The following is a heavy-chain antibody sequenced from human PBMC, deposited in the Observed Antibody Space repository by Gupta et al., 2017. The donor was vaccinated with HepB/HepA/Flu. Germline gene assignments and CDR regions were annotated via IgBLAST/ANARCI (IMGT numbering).Heavy chain of an antibody. CDR3: ARDRGLEPSGDAFDI. Sequence: QVQLVESGGGVVQPGRSLRLSCAASGFTFSSYGMHWVRQAPGKGLEWVAVIWYGGSNKYYADSVKGRFTISRDNSKNTLYLQMNSLRAEDTAVYYCARDRGLEPSGDAFDIWGQGTMVTVSS. J-gene: IGHJ3*02. V-gene: IGHV3-33*01. CDR1: GFTFSSYG. D-gene: IGHD1-1*01. CDR2: IWYGGSNK.